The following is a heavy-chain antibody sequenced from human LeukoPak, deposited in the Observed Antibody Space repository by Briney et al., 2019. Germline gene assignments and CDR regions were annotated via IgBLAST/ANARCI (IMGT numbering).Heavy chain of an antibody. V-gene: IGHV1-2*02. Sequence: ASVKVSCKASGGTFSSYAISWVRQAPGQGLEWMGWINPNSGGTNYAQKFQGRVTMTRDTSISTAYMELSRLRSDDTAVYYCARDLRRLDPWGQGTLVTVSS. CDR2: INPNSGGT. J-gene: IGHJ5*02. CDR3: ARDLRRLDP. D-gene: IGHD3-10*01. CDR1: GGTFSSYA.